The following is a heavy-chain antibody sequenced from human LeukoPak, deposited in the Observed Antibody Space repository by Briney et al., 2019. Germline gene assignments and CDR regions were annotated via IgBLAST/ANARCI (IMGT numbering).Heavy chain of an antibody. V-gene: IGHV4-59*08. J-gene: IGHJ4*02. CDR1: GGSISSYY. CDR3: ARRTGGSGWYYFDY. Sequence: SETLSLTCTVSGGSISSYYWSWIRQPPGKGLEWIGYIYYSGSTNYNPSLKSRVTISVDTSKNQFSLKLSFVTAADTAVYYCARRTGGSGWYYFDYWGQGTLVTVSS. CDR2: IYYSGST. D-gene: IGHD6-19*01.